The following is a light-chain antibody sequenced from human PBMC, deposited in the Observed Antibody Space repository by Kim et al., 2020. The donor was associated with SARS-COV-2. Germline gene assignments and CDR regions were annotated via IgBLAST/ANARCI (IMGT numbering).Light chain of an antibody. CDR1: QSISSW. V-gene: IGKV1-5*03. CDR2: QAS. CDR3: QQYNSYPRT. Sequence: ASVGDRVTIPCRASQSISSWLAWYQQKPGKAPKILIYQASSLQSGVPSSFSGSGSGTEFTLTISSLQPDDFATYYCQQYNSYPRTFGQGTKVEIK. J-gene: IGKJ1*01.